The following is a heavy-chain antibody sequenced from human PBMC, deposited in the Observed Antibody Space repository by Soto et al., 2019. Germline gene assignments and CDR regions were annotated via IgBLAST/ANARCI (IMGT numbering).Heavy chain of an antibody. Sequence: EVQLVQSGAEVKKPGESLRISCKGSGYSFTSYWISWVRQMPGKGLEWMGRIDPSDSYTNYSPSFQGHVTISADKSISTAYLQWSSLKASDTAMYYCARRPGSYNRGYWFDPWGQGTLVTVSS. J-gene: IGHJ5*02. V-gene: IGHV5-10-1*03. CDR1: GYSFTSYW. CDR2: IDPSDSYT. D-gene: IGHD1-26*01. CDR3: ARRPGSYNRGYWFDP.